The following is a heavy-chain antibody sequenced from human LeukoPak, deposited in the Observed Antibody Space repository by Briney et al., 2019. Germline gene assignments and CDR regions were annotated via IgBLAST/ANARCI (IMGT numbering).Heavy chain of an antibody. Sequence: GASVKASCKASGYTFTSYGISWVRQAPGQGLEWMGWISAYNGNTNYAQKLQGRVTMTTDTSTSTAYMELRSLRSDDTAVYYCARDIRYSSSWYEDYWGQGTLVTVSS. CDR2: ISAYNGNT. CDR3: ARDIRYSSSWYEDY. D-gene: IGHD6-13*01. J-gene: IGHJ4*02. V-gene: IGHV1-18*01. CDR1: GYTFTSYG.